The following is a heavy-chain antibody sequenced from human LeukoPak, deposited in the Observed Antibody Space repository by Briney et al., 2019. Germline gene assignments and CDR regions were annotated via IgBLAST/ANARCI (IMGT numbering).Heavy chain of an antibody. D-gene: IGHD4-11*01. CDR1: GFTFSSYA. CDR3: ARDDYSNYVY. V-gene: IGHV3-30-3*01. CDR2: ISYDGSNK. J-gene: IGHJ4*02. Sequence: GGSLRLSCAASGFTFSSYAMHWVRQAPGKGLEWVAVISYDGSNKYYADSVKGRFTISRDNSKNTLYLQMNSLRAEDTAVYYCARDDYSNYVYWGQGTLVTVSS.